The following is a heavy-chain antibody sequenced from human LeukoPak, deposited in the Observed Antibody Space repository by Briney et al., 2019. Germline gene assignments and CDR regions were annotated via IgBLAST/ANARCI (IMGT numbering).Heavy chain of an antibody. V-gene: IGHV3-74*01. D-gene: IGHD4-17*01. Sequence: GPSLRLSCAASGLTFSSYWMHWVRQAPGKWLVWVSRINSDGSSTSYADSVKGRFTISRDNAKDTLYLQMHSLRPEDTAVYYCARAVDYGDAFDIWGQGTMVTVSS. CDR2: INSDGSST. CDR3: ARAVDYGDAFDI. J-gene: IGHJ3*02. CDR1: GLTFSSYW.